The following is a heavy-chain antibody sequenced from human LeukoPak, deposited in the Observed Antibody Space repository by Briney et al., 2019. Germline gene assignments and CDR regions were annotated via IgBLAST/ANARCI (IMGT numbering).Heavy chain of an antibody. CDR1: GGSISSSSYY. J-gene: IGHJ4*02. Sequence: PSETLSLTCTVSGGSISSSSYYWGWIRQPPGKGLEWIGEINHSGSTNYNPSLKSRVTISVDTSKNQFSLKLSSVTAADTAVYYCASLGWFGESAAFDYWGQGTLVSVSS. CDR2: INHSGST. D-gene: IGHD3-10*01. CDR3: ASLGWFGESAAFDY. V-gene: IGHV4-39*07.